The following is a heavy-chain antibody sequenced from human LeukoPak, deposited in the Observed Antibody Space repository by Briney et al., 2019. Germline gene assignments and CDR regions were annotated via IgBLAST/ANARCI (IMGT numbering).Heavy chain of an antibody. CDR1: GFTFNTYA. CDR2: ISSSSNNI. CDR3: ARGSYGMDV. Sequence: AGGSLRLSCVVSGFTFNTYAMNWVRQAPGKGLEWVSSISSSSNNIYYADSVKGRFTTSRDNAKNSLFLHMDSLRVEDTAVYYCARGSYGMDVWGQGTTVTVSS. V-gene: IGHV3-21*04. J-gene: IGHJ6*02.